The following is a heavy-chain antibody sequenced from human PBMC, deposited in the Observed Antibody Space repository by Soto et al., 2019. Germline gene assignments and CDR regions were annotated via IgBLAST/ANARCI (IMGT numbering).Heavy chain of an antibody. CDR1: GGSINSGGYC. D-gene: IGHD6-13*01. V-gene: IGHV4-31*03. Sequence: PSETLSLTCTVSGGSINSGGYCWSWIRQHPGKGLDWIGCISYGGSTSYNPSLKSRVTISVDTSKNQFSLQLNSVTPEDTAVYYCARGRKAGYYYGMDVWGQGTTVTVSS. J-gene: IGHJ6*02. CDR3: ARGRKAGYYYGMDV. CDR2: ISYGGST.